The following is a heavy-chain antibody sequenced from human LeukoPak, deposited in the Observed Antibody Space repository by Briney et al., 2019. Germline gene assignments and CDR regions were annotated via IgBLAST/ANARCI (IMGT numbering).Heavy chain of an antibody. J-gene: IGHJ4*02. Sequence: SETLSLTCAVSGYSITTGRYWGWIRQPPGKGLEWVGSIYHSGSTYYNPSLKSQVTISVDTSKNQFSLNLRSVTAADTAVYYCARSLSTAGIDYWGQGTQVTVSS. CDR2: IYHSGST. V-gene: IGHV4-38-2*01. D-gene: IGHD2-2*01. CDR3: ARSLSTAGIDY. CDR1: GYSITTGRY.